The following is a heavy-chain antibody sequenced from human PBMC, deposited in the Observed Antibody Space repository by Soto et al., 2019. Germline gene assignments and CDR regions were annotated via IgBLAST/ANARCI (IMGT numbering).Heavy chain of an antibody. J-gene: IGHJ4*02. D-gene: IGHD1-26*01. Sequence: QVQLVQSGPEVKKPGSSVKVSCKASGGTFTSYAINWVRQAPGQGLEWMGGIISMFGTTNYAQKFQGRVTITEDESTSTAYMELSSLRSEDTAIYYCAREGYSGRYYDYWGQGTLVTVSS. CDR2: IISMFGTT. V-gene: IGHV1-69*01. CDR1: GGTFTSYA. CDR3: AREGYSGRYYDY.